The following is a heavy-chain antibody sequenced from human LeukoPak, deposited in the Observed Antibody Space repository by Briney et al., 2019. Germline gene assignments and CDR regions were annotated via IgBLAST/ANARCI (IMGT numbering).Heavy chain of an antibody. V-gene: IGHV1-69*05. CDR2: IIPIFGTA. CDR1: GGAFSSYA. CDR3: ARHHSGGMMYSSGWYKDYYYYYMDV. J-gene: IGHJ6*03. D-gene: IGHD6-19*01. Sequence: KGSCKASGGAFSSYAISWVRQAPGQGVEWMGRIIPIFGTANYSQKFQGRVTITTDESTSTAYMELSSLRSEDTAVYYCARHHSGGMMYSSGWYKDYYYYYMDVWGKGTTVTVSS.